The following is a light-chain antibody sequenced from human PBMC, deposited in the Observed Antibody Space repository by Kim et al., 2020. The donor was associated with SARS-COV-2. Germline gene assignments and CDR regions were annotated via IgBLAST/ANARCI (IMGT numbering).Light chain of an antibody. Sequence: EIVMTQSPATLSVSPGERATLSCRASQSVSSNLAWYQQKPGQAPRLLIYGASTRATGIPARFSGSGSGTEFTLTISSLQPEDFAVYYCQNYNNWPPITFGQGTRLEIK. CDR2: GAS. CDR3: QNYNNWPPIT. J-gene: IGKJ5*01. CDR1: QSVSSN. V-gene: IGKV3-15*01.